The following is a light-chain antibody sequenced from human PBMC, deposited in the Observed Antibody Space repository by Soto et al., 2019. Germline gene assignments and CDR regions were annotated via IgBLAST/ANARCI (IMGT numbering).Light chain of an antibody. Sequence: QSVLTQPPSVSAAPRQRVTISCSGSSSNIGNNAVNWYQQFPGKAPKLLIYFDDLLPSGVSDRFSGSKSGTSASLAISGLQTEDEADYYCAAWDDSLNGYVFGTGTKVTVL. J-gene: IGLJ1*01. V-gene: IGLV1-36*01. CDR2: FDD. CDR1: SSNIGNNA. CDR3: AAWDDSLNGYV.